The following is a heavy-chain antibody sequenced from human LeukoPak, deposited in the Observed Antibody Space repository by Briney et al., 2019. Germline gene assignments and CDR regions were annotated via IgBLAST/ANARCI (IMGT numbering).Heavy chain of an antibody. Sequence: PGGSLRLSCAASGFTFSGHWMRWVRQAPGKGLEGVANIKNDGSEEYYVDSVKGRFTISRDNARNSLFLQMNSLTVEDTAVYYCARAIRGSAVDTGDRWGQGTLVTVSS. D-gene: IGHD3-10*01. V-gene: IGHV3-7*01. CDR2: IKNDGSEE. CDR1: GFTFSGHW. CDR3: ARAIRGSAVDTGDR. J-gene: IGHJ4*02.